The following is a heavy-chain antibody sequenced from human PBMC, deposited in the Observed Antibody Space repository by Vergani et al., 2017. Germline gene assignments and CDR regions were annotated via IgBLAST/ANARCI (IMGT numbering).Heavy chain of an antibody. CDR3: AREGVYCSSTSCYKGGADY. D-gene: IGHD2-2*02. V-gene: IGHV3-7*01. J-gene: IGHJ4*02. CDR2: IKQDGSEK. CDR1: IFTFSSYW. Sequence: EVQLVESGGGLVQPGGSLRLSCAASIFTFSSYWMSWVRQAPGKGLEWVANIKQDGSEKYYVDSVKGRFTISRDNANNSLYLQMNSLSAEDTAVYYCAREGVYCSSTSCYKGGADYWGQGTLVTVSS.